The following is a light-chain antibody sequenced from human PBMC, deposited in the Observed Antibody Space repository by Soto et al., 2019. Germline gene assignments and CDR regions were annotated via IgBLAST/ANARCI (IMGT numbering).Light chain of an antibody. CDR3: SSYTSSTIL. V-gene: IGLV2-14*03. Sequence: QSALTQPASVSGSPGQAIIISCTGTSSDADAYNYVSWYQHHPGKAPKLLIYDVSNRPSGISNRFSGSKSGNTASLTISGLQPEDEADYFCSSYTSSTILFGGGTKVTFL. J-gene: IGLJ2*01. CDR1: SSDADAYNY. CDR2: DVS.